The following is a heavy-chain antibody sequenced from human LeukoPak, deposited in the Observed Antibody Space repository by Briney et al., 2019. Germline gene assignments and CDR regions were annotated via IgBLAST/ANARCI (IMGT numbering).Heavy chain of an antibody. CDR1: GFTFSSYW. Sequence: GGSLRLSCAASGFTFSSYWMHWVRQAPGKGLVWVSRISVDGSSTNYADSVKGRFTISRDNAKKSLYLQMNSLRAEDTALYYCARDKSDAFDIWGQGTMVTVSS. CDR3: ARDKSDAFDI. V-gene: IGHV3-74*01. CDR2: ISVDGSST. J-gene: IGHJ3*02.